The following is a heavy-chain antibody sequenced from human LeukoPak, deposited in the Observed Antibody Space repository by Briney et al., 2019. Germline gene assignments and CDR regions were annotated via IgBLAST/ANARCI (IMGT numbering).Heavy chain of an antibody. CDR3: ARRGITYSSSFFAY. Sequence: SETLSLTCTVSGDSIGSSNNYWAWVRQPPGKGLEWLGSIFYSGSTYYNPSLKSRVTISVDTSKNQFSLNLYSVTVADTATYYCARRGITYSSSFFAYWGQGTLVTVSS. D-gene: IGHD6-13*01. J-gene: IGHJ4*02. CDR2: IFYSGST. CDR1: GDSIGSSNNY. V-gene: IGHV4-39*01.